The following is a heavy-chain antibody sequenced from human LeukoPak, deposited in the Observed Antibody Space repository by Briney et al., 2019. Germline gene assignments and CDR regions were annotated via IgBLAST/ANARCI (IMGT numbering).Heavy chain of an antibody. D-gene: IGHD3-10*01. CDR2: NYHSAST. CDR1: GGSISSGGYY. CDR3: ARDQDGDGYYYGMDV. V-gene: IGHV4-31*03. Sequence: PSETLSLTCTVSGGSISSGGYYWSWIRQHPGKGLGWIGYNYHSASTYYNPSLKSRVTISVDTSKNQFSLKLSSVTAADTAVYYCARDQDGDGYYYGMDVWGQGTTVTVSS. J-gene: IGHJ6*02.